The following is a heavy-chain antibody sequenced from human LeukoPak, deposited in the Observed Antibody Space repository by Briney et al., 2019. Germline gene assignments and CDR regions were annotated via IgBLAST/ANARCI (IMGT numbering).Heavy chain of an antibody. CDR2: INSDGSST. CDR3: ASRDSSGYYLDY. V-gene: IGHV3-74*01. CDR1: GFTFSSYW. D-gene: IGHD3-22*01. J-gene: IGHJ4*02. Sequence: GGSLRLSCAASGFTFSSYWMHWVRQAPGKGLVWVSRINSDGSSTNYADSVKGRFTISRDNAKNTLHLQMNSLRAEDTAVYYCASRDSSGYYLDYWGQGTLVTVSS.